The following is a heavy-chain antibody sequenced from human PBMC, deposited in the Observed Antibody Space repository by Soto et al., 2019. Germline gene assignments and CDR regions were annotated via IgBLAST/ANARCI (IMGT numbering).Heavy chain of an antibody. CDR2: IYYSGNT. CDR3: AREPLD. J-gene: IGHJ4*01. Sequence: QVQLQESGPGLVKPSQTLSLTCTVSGGSISSGGYYWSWTRQHPGKGLEWIGYIYYSGNTYYNPSLKSPGTVSVDTSKNQFSLKVSSGTAADTAVYYCAREPLDWGHGTRVTVSS. CDR1: GGSISSGGYY. V-gene: IGHV4-31*01.